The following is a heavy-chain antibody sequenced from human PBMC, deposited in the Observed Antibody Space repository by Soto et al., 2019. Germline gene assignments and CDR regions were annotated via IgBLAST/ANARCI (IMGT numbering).Heavy chain of an antibody. CDR1: CGSISSYY. Sequence: SETLSLTCTVSCGSISSYYWSWIRQPPGKGLEWIGYIYYSGSTNYNPSLKSRVTISVDRSKNQFSLKLSSVTAADTAVYYCAAGGGLPRYYWGQGTLVTVSS. J-gene: IGHJ4*02. CDR2: IYYSGST. CDR3: AAGGGLPRYY. D-gene: IGHD5-12*01. V-gene: IGHV4-59*12.